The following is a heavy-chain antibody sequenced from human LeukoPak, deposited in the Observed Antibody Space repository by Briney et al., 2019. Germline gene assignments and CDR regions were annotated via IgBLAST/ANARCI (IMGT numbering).Heavy chain of an antibody. CDR1: GGSFSGYY. CDR3: ARGNRGSSYGDY. CDR2: INHSGST. J-gene: IGHJ4*02. Sequence: SETLSLTCAVYGGSFSGYYWSWIRQPPGKGLEWIGEINHSGSTNYNPSLKSRVTISVDTSKNQFSLKLSSVTAADTAVYYCARGNRGSSYGDYWGQGTLVTVSS. D-gene: IGHD6-13*01. V-gene: IGHV4-34*01.